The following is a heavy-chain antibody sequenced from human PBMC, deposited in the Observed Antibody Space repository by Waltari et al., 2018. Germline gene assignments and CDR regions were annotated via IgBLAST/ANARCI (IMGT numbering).Heavy chain of an antibody. CDR1: GYTFTSYA. D-gene: IGHD3-16*01. V-gene: IGHV1-3*01. J-gene: IGHJ5*02. CDR3: ARAPTGGAAQRNWFDP. Sequence: QVQLVQSGAAVKKPGASVQVSCKASGYTFTSYAMHWVRPAPGQRLEWMGWINAGNGNTKYSQKFQGRVTITRDTSASTAYMELSSLRSEDTAVYYCARAPTGGAAQRNWFDPWGQGTLVTVSS. CDR2: INAGNGNT.